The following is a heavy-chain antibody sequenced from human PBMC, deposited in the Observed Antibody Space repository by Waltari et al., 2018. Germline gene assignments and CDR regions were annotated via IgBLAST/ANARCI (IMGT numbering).Heavy chain of an antibody. D-gene: IGHD6-19*01. J-gene: IGHJ4*02. CDR2: CIPSVGTA. V-gene: IGHV1-69*13. CDR3: ASAAVAGKGDFDY. CDR1: GGTFSSYA. Sequence: QVQLVQSGAEVKKPGSSVKVSCKASGGTFSSYAISWARQAPGRGLELLGWCIPSVGTASYAQKFRGRVTITADESTSTAYMELGSLRSEDTAVYYCASAAVAGKGDFDYWGQGTLVTVSS.